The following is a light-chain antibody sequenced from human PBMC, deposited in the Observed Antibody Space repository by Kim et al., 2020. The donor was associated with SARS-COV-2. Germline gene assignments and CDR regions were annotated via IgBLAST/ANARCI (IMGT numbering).Light chain of an antibody. Sequence: EIVMTQSPATLSVSPGERATLSCRASQCVSSNLAWYQQKPGQAPRLLIYGASTRATGIPARFSGSGSGTEFTLTISSLQSEDFAVYYCQQYNGPFGQGTKVEIK. J-gene: IGKJ1*01. CDR2: GAS. V-gene: IGKV3-15*01. CDR1: QCVSSN. CDR3: QQYNGP.